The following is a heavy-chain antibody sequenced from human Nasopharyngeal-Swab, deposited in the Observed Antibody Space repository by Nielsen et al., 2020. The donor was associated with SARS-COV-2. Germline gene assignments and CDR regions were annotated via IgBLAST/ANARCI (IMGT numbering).Heavy chain of an antibody. Sequence: GGSLRLSCAAFGFTVSSNYMSWVRQAPGKGLEGVSVIYSGGSTYYADSVKGRFTISRDNSKNTLYLQMNSLRAEDTAVYYWARGGGDDYVWGSYNYYFDYWGQGTLVTVSS. V-gene: IGHV3-53*01. CDR3: ARGGGDDYVWGSYNYYFDY. CDR1: GFTVSSNY. D-gene: IGHD3-16*01. CDR2: IYSGGST. J-gene: IGHJ4*02.